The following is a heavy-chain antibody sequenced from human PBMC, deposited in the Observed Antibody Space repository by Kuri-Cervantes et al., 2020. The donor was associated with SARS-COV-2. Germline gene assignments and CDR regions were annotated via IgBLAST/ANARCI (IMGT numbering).Heavy chain of an antibody. CDR1: GEAFSGYY. V-gene: IGHV4-34*01. CDR2: VNHRGST. D-gene: IGHD4-17*01. Sequence: SETLSLTCAFYGEAFSGYYWTWIRQSPGKGLEWIGEVNHRGSTNYNPSLKSRVTISVDTSSKQFSLHLGSVTAADTAVYYCARAYGFLRYIYYMDVRGRGTTVTVSS. CDR3: ARAYGFLRYIYYMDV. J-gene: IGHJ6*03.